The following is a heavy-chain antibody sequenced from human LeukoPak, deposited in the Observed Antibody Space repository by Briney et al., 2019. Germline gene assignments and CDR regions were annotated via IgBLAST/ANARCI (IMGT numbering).Heavy chain of an antibody. J-gene: IGHJ4*02. V-gene: IGHV4-34*01. CDR2: INHSGST. D-gene: IGHD6-13*01. CDR1: GGSFSGYY. CDR3: ARDLLTHSSSWYHLDY. Sequence: PSETLSLTCAVYGGSFSGYYWSWIRQPPGKGLEWIGEINHSGSTNYNPSLKSRVTISVDTSKNQFSLKLSSVTAADTAVYYRARDLLTHSSSWYHLDYWGQGTLVTVSS.